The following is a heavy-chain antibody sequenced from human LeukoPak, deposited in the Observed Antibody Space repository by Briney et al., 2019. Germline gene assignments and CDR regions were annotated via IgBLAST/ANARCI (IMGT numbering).Heavy chain of an antibody. CDR1: GYTFTSYA. D-gene: IGHD6-13*01. CDR3: ARGDSSSWYPHYYYYYGMDV. V-gene: IGHV1-18*01. Sequence: GASVKVSCKASGYTFTSYAMNWVRQAPGQGLEWMGWISAYNGNTNYAQKLQGRVTMTTDTSTSTAYMELRSLRSDDTAVYYCARGDSSSWYPHYYYYYGMDVWGQGTTVTVSS. J-gene: IGHJ6*02. CDR2: ISAYNGNT.